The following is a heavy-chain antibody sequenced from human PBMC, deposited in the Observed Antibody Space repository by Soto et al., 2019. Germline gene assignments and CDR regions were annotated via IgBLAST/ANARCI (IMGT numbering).Heavy chain of an antibody. CDR1: GFIFTTNS. CDR2: ISSSGTFK. J-gene: IGHJ6*02. CDR3: ASSSLYGMDV. V-gene: IGHV3-21*01. Sequence: GGSLRLSCEASGFIFTTNSMNWVRQVPGKGLQWLSSISSSGTFKSYGDSVKGRFTISRDNAKNSLFLQMNNLSGEDTGLYYCASSSLYGMDVWGQGTTVTVSS.